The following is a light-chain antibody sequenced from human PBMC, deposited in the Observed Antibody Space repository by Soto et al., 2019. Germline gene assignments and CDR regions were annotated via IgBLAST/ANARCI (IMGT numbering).Light chain of an antibody. Sequence: EIVLTQSPGSLSLSPGEKVTLSCRASQSVSNNYLAWYQQKPGQAPRLLIYGASNRATGIPDRFSGSGSGTDFTLTISRLEPEDFAVYYCQQYGSSPQTFGQGTKVDIK. CDR2: GAS. J-gene: IGKJ1*01. CDR3: QQYGSSPQT. CDR1: QSVSNNY. V-gene: IGKV3-20*01.